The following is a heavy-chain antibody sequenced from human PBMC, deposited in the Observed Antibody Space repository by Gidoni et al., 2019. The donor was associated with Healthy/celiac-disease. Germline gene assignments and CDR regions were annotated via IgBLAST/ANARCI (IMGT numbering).Heavy chain of an antibody. D-gene: IGHD3-10*01. CDR3: AREPDSGSYIVYYYYMDV. CDR2: ISSSSSTI. CDR1: GFPFIRLS. V-gene: IGHV3-48*02. J-gene: IGHJ6*03. Sequence: EVQLVESGGGLVQPGGSLRVSCAASGFPFIRLSMTWVRQAPGKGLEWVSYISSSSSTIYYADSVKGRFTISRDNAKNSLYLQMNSLRDEDTAVYYCAREPDSGSYIVYYYYMDVWGKGTTVTVSS.